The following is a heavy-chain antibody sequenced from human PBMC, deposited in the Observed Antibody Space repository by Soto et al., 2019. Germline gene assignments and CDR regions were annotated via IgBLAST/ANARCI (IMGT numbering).Heavy chain of an antibody. CDR3: ARDLGNSDGSFAY. CDR2: ISYDGSNK. D-gene: IGHD5-18*01. V-gene: IGHV3-30-3*01. CDR1: GFTFSNYA. J-gene: IGHJ4*02. Sequence: GGSLRLSCVASGFTFSNYAMNWVRQAPGKGLEWVAVISYDGSNKYYADSVKGGITISRDNSRNTLYLQMNNLRAEDTAMYYCARDLGNSDGSFAYWGQGTLVTVSS.